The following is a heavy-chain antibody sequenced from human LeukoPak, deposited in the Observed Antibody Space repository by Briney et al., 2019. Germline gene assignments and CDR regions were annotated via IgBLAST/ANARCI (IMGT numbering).Heavy chain of an antibody. J-gene: IGHJ4*02. CDR2: ISSCCSTI. CDR1: GFTFSSYE. V-gene: IGHV3-48*03. CDR3: ARDRGHSGYDLYAY. D-gene: IGHD5-12*01. Sequence: GVPLRLSCAACGFTFSSYEMIWLPQAPGKGLVGVSYISSCCSTIYYADSVKGRFTISRDNAENSLYLQMNSLRAEDTPVYYCARDRGHSGYDLYAYWGQGTLVTVSS.